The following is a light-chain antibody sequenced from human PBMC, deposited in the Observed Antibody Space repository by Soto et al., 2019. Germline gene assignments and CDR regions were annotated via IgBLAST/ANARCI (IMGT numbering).Light chain of an antibody. CDR2: DAS. CDR3: QQYSQWPLYT. Sequence: EIVMTQSPATVPASPGERVTLSCRASQSVNSDLAWYQQTPGQAPRPLMYDASTRAAGVPARFSGSGSGTEFTLTISSLQSEDFALYYCQQYSQWPLYTFGQGTKV. J-gene: IGKJ2*01. CDR1: QSVNSD. V-gene: IGKV3-15*01.